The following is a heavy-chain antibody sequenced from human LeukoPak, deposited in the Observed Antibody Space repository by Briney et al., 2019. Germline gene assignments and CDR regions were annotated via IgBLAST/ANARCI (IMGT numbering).Heavy chain of an antibody. CDR3: ARVLTRYYYYYMDV. J-gene: IGHJ6*03. Sequence: ASVKVSCKASGYTFTGYYMHWVRQAPGQGLEWMGWINPNSGGTNYAQKFQGRVTMTRDTSISTAYMELSRLRSDDTAVYYCARVLTRYYYYYMDVWGKGATVTVSS. D-gene: IGHD3-9*01. V-gene: IGHV1-2*02. CDR2: INPNSGGT. CDR1: GYTFTGYY.